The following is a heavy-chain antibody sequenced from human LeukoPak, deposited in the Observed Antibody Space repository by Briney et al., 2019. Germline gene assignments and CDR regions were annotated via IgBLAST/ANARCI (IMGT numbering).Heavy chain of an antibody. CDR1: GFTFSSYS. D-gene: IGHD2-2*01. J-gene: IGHJ3*02. V-gene: IGHV3-21*04. CDR3: AKGYCSSTSCFDDAFDI. CDR2: ISSSSSYI. Sequence: PGGSLRLSCAASGFTFSSYSMNWVRQAPGKGLEWVSSISSSSSYIYYADSVKGRFTISRDNAKNSLYLQMNSLRAEDMALYYCAKGYCSSTSCFDDAFDIWGQGTMVTVSS.